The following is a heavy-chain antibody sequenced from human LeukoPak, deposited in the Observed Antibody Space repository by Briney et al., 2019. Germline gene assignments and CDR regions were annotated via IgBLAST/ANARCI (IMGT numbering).Heavy chain of an antibody. CDR2: IRYDGSNK. Sequence: PGGSLRLSCAASGFTFSSYGMHWVRQAPGKGLEWVAFIRYDGSNKYYADSGKGRFTISRDNSKNTLYLQMNSLRAEDTAVYYCAKARILVGAVEYYFDYWGQGTLVTVSS. D-gene: IGHD1-26*01. V-gene: IGHV3-30*02. J-gene: IGHJ4*02. CDR1: GFTFSSYG. CDR3: AKARILVGAVEYYFDY.